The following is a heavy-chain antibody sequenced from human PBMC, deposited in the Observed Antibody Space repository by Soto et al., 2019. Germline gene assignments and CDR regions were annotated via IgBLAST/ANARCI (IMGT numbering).Heavy chain of an antibody. Sequence: PSETLSLTCTVSGGSIRSYYWSWIRQPPGKGLEWIGYISYSGSTSYNPSLNSRVTISVDTSKNQFSLKLSSVTAADTAVYYCARDPGYDQYYYGMDVWGQGTTVTVSS. J-gene: IGHJ6*02. D-gene: IGHD1-1*01. V-gene: IGHV4-59*12. CDR3: ARDPGYDQYYYGMDV. CDR1: GGSIRSYY. CDR2: ISYSGST.